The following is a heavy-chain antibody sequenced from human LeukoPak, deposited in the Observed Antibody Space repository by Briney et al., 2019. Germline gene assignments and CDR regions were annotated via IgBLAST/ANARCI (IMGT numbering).Heavy chain of an antibody. CDR1: GGSFSGYY. Sequence: SETLSLTCAAYGGSFSGYYWSWIRQPPGKGLEWIGEINHSGSTNYNPSLKSRVTISVDTSKNQFSLKLSSVTAADTAVYYCARAVRSSSYCSGGSCLYYYYYYGMDVWGQGTTVTVSS. V-gene: IGHV4-34*01. CDR3: ARAVRSSSYCSGGSCLYYYYYYGMDV. CDR2: INHSGST. D-gene: IGHD2-15*01. J-gene: IGHJ6*02.